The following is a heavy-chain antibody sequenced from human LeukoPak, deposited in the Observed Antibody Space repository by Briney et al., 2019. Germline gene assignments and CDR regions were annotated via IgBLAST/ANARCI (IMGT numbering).Heavy chain of an antibody. J-gene: IGHJ4*02. Sequence: GGSLRLSCAASGFTVSSNYMSWVRQAPGKGLEWVSVIYSGGSGSTYYADSVKGRFTISRDKSKNTLYLQMNSLRAEDTAVYYCAKAEEQWHPFDYWGQGTLVTVSS. V-gene: IGHV3-53*01. CDR1: GFTVSSNY. CDR2: IYSGGSGST. CDR3: AKAEEQWHPFDY. D-gene: IGHD6-19*01.